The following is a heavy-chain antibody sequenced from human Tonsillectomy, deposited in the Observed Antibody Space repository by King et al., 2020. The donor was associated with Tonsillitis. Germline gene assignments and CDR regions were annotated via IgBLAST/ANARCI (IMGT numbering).Heavy chain of an antibody. J-gene: IGHJ4*02. CDR2: IIPIIGIG. D-gene: IGHD3-22*01. V-gene: IGHV1-69*04. CDR1: GGTFSSHA. Sequence: QLVQSGAEVKKPGSSVKVSCKASGGTFSSHAIAWVRQAPGQGLEWMGRIIPIIGIGNYAQKFQGRVTITADKSTSTAYMELSSLRSEDTAVYYCARGLHDSSGFTLGYWGQGTLVTVSS. CDR3: ARGLHDSSGFTLGY.